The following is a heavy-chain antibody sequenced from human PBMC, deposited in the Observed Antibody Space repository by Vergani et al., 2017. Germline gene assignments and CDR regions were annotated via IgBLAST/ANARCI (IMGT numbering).Heavy chain of an antibody. CDR1: GGTFSNHV. D-gene: IGHD2-2*01. CDR2: ILPLFGTP. V-gene: IGHV1-69*01. J-gene: IGHJ6*03. Sequence: QVQLVQSGAEVKKPGSSVKVSCKSSGGTFSNHVLAWVRQAPGQGLEWMGGILPLFGTPTYAQRFQGRVTITADESTTTDYMELTRLTSEDSEIYYCAKEGGSGVEVTAAIRYYYYYMDGWGEGTTVTVSS. CDR3: AKEGGSGVEVTAAIRYYYYYMDG.